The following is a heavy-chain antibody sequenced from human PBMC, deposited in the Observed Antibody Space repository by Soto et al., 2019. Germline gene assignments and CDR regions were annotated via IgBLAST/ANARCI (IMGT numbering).Heavy chain of an antibody. CDR2: ISGSGGTT. Sequence: QPGGSLRLSCAVSGFTFSSYAMSWVRQAPGKGLEWVSAISGSGGTTYYADSVKGRFTISRDNSKNTLYLQMNSLRAEDTAVYYCAKDISASGSVTSRVSFDYWGQGTLVTVSS. CDR3: AKDISASGSVTSRVSFDY. CDR1: GFTFSSYA. J-gene: IGHJ4*02. V-gene: IGHV3-23*01. D-gene: IGHD1-26*01.